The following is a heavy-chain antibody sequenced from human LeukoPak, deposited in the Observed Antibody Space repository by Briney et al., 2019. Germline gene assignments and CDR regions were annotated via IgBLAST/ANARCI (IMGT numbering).Heavy chain of an antibody. D-gene: IGHD6-19*01. V-gene: IGHV1-18*01. CDR2: ISPYNCNT. CDR3: AGDRSSSGRLDY. Sequence: XVRQXXXKGGXXFGCISPYNCNTNYPQKLQGSFTMTTDTSTSTAYMELRSLRSDDTAVYYCAGDRSSSGRLDYWGQGTLVTVSS. J-gene: IGHJ4*02.